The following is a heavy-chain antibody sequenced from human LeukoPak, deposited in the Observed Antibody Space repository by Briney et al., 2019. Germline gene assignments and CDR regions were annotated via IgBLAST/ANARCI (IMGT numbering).Heavy chain of an antibody. J-gene: IGHJ4*02. CDR2: IKSKVDGGTT. D-gene: IGHD3-22*01. Sequence: GGSLRLSCAASGFTFKNAWASWVRQAPGKGLEWVGRIKSKVDGGTTQFAAPVKGRFSISRDDSKDTLYLQMNSLKTEDTAIYYCTTEGDTSGYTPFDYWGQGTLVTVPS. CDR1: GFTFKNAW. V-gene: IGHV3-15*06. CDR3: TTEGDTSGYTPFDY.